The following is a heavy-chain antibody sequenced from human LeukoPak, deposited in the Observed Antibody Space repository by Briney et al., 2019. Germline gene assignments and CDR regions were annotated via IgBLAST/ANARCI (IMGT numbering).Heavy chain of an antibody. Sequence: GGSLRLSCAASGFTFSSFSMHWVRQAPGKGLGSLAVISGDGTDKYYADSVKGRFTISRDNSKNTLYLQMNSLRDEDTAVYYCALTFHGEWLFRKSFDYWGQGTLVTVSS. CDR2: ISGDGTDK. V-gene: IGHV3-30*04. CDR1: GFTFSSFS. D-gene: IGHD6-19*01. J-gene: IGHJ4*02. CDR3: ALTFHGEWLFRKSFDY.